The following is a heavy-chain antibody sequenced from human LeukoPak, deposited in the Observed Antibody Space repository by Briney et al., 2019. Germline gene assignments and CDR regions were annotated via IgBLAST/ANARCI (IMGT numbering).Heavy chain of an antibody. J-gene: IGHJ4*02. CDR3: ARQHCSGGDCYFFD. CDR1: GFTFSSYG. V-gene: IGHV3-33*01. Sequence: GRSLRLSCAASGFTFSSYGMHWVRQAPGKGLEWVALIWYDGNNKYYADSVKGRFTISRDNSRNTLYLQLNSLRAEDTAVYYCARQHCSGGDCYFFDWGQGTLVTVSS. D-gene: IGHD2-15*01. CDR2: IWYDGNNK.